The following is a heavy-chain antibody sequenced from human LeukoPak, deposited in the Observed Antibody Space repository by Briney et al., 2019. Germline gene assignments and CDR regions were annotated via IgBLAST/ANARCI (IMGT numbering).Heavy chain of an antibody. D-gene: IGHD3-10*01. V-gene: IGHV1-18*01. CDR2: ISAYNGNT. CDR3: ARDRECFGESSVDY. CDR1: GYTFTSYG. Sequence: ASVKVSCKASGYTFTSYGISWVRQAPGQGLEWMGWISAYNGNTNYAQKLQGRVTMTTDTSTSTAYMELRSLRSDDTAVYYCARDRECFGESSVDYWGQGTLVTVSS. J-gene: IGHJ4*02.